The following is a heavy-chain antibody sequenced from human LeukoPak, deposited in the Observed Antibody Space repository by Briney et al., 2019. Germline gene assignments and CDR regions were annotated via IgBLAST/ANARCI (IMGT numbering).Heavy chain of an antibody. CDR3: ARGRGYSYSWFDP. D-gene: IGHD5-18*01. CDR2: INPNSGVT. CDR1: EYTFVGHY. J-gene: IGHJ5*02. Sequence: ASVMVSCKASEYTFVGHYMHWVRQAPGQGLEWMGWINPNSGVTTYAQKFQGRVTMTRDTSISTAYMELSRLSSDDTAVYYCARGRGYSYSWFDPWGQGTLVTVSS. V-gene: IGHV1-2*02.